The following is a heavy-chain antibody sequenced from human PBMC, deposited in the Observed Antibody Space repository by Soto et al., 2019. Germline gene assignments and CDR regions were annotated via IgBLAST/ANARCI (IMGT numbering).Heavy chain of an antibody. D-gene: IGHD2-2*01. CDR3: ARNRVVPTAEMYNWLDP. J-gene: IGHJ5*02. V-gene: IGHV4-4*02. CDR2: IFHSGTT. Sequence: QVQLRESGPGPVKPSGTLSLTCTVSSGSVSDNNWWSWLRQPPGRGLEWIGEIFHSGTTNYNPSLKSRVTMSVDKSKNQFTLNLKFVTAADTAVYYCARNRVVPTAEMYNWLDPWGQGTLVTVSS. CDR1: SGSVSDNNW.